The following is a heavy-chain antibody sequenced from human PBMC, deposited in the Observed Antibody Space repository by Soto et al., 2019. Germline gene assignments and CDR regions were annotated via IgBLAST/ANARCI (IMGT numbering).Heavy chain of an antibody. CDR1: GGSIRGGGYY. CDR3: AADYSNFPGLYYYGMDV. CDR2: IYYSGST. Sequence: TLSLPCTVSGGSIRGGGYYWSWIRQHPGKGLEWIGYIYYSGSTYYNPSLKSRVTISVDTSKNQFSLKLSSVTAADTAVDYCAADYSNFPGLYYYGMDVWGQGTAVT. V-gene: IGHV4-31*03. J-gene: IGHJ6*02. D-gene: IGHD4-4*01.